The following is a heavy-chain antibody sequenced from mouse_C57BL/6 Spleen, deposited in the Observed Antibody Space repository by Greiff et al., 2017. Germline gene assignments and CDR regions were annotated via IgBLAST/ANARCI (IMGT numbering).Heavy chain of an antibody. CDR3: SYSNFSWFDY. D-gene: IGHD2-5*01. CDR1: GYAFSSSW. J-gene: IGHJ3*01. Sequence: VQLQQSGPELVKSGASVKLSCKASGYAFSSSWMHWVKQRPGKGLEWIGRIYPGDGDTNYNGKFKGKATLTADKSSSTAYMQLSSLTSEDSAVYFCSYSNFSWFDYWGQGTLVTVSA. CDR2: IYPGDGDT. V-gene: IGHV1-82*01.